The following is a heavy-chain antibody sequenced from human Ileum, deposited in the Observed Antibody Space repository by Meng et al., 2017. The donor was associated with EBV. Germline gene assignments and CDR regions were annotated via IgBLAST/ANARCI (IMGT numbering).Heavy chain of an antibody. Sequence: EGPPVGARGALVQPGGSVRLSCAASGLTFSSYWMHWVRQVPGKGLVWVSRINENGATTTYADSVRGRFTIFRDNAKNTLYLQMNSLRAEDTAVYYCSRDLVGSDDYWGQGTLVTVSS. D-gene: IGHD6-6*01. V-gene: IGHV3-74*01. J-gene: IGHJ4*02. CDR3: SRDLVGSDDY. CDR1: GLTFSSYW. CDR2: INENGATT.